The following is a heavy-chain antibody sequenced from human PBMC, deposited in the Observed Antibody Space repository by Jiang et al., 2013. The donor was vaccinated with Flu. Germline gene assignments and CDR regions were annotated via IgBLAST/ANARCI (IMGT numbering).Heavy chain of an antibody. Sequence: SQTLSLTCAISGDSVSSNSAAWNWIRQSPSRGLEWLGRTYYRSKWYNDYAVSVKSRITINPDTSKNQFSLQLNSVTPEDTAVYYCASEYSSSWYGLLGRHNWFDPWGQGTLVTVSS. CDR3: ASEYSSSWYGLLGRHNWFDP. CDR2: TYYRSKWYN. V-gene: IGHV6-1*01. J-gene: IGHJ5*02. D-gene: IGHD6-13*01. CDR1: GDSVSSNSAA.